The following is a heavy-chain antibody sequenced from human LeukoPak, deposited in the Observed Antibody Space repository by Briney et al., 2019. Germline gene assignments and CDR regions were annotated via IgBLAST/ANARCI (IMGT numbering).Heavy chain of an antibody. D-gene: IGHD5-24*01. CDR1: GFTVSSNY. J-gene: IGHJ4*02. Sequence: GGSLRLSCAASGFTVSSNYMSWVRQAPGKGLEWVSVIYSGGSTYYADSVKGRFTISRDNSKNTLYLQMNSLRAEDTAVYYCAKVEKGYYFDYWGQGTLVTVSS. CDR2: IYSGGST. CDR3: AKVEKGYYFDY. V-gene: IGHV3-66*01.